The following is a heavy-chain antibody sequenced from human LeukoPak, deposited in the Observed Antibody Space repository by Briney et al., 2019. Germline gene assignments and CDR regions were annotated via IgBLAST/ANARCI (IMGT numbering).Heavy chain of an antibody. CDR1: GGSFSGYY. V-gene: IGHV4-34*01. J-gene: IGHJ3*02. Sequence: PSETLSLTCAVYGGSFSGYYWSWIRQPPGKGLEWIGEINHSGSTNYNPSLKSRVTISVDTSKNQFSLKLSSVTAADTAVYYCARHQLRPSSGKVAFDIWGQGTMVTVSS. CDR3: ARHQLRPSSGKVAFDI. CDR2: INHSGST. D-gene: IGHD3-10*01.